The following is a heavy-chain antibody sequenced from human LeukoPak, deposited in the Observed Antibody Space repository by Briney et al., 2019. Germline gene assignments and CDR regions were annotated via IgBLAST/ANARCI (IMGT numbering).Heavy chain of an antibody. CDR2: IYYSGST. Sequence: SETLSFTCTVSGGSISSYYWSWIRQPPGKGLEWIGYIYYSGSTNYNPSLKSRVTISVDTSKNQFSLKLSSVTAADTAVYYCARDQSRRGYSYGLYNWFDPWGQGTLVTVSS. CDR1: GGSISSYY. D-gene: IGHD5-18*01. J-gene: IGHJ5*02. CDR3: ARDQSRRGYSYGLYNWFDP. V-gene: IGHV4-59*01.